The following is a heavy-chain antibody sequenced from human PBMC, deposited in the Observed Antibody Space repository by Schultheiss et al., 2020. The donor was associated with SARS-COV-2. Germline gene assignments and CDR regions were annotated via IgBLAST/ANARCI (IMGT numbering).Heavy chain of an antibody. V-gene: IGHV5-51*01. CDR3: ARSVYCSSTSCYRWFDP. CDR2: IYPGDSDT. J-gene: IGHJ5*02. D-gene: IGHD2-2*02. CDR1: GYSFTSYW. Sequence: GGSLRLSCKGSGYSFTSYWIGWVRQMPGKGLEWMGIIYPGDSDTRYSPSFQGQVTISADKSISTAYLQWSSLKASDTAMYYCARSVYCSSTSCYRWFDPWGQGTLVTVSS.